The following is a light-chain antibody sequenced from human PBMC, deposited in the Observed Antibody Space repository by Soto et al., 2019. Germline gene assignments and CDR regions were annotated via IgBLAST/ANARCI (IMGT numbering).Light chain of an antibody. CDR3: QLYSRSPRQIT. CDR2: DIS. V-gene: IGKV3-20*01. CDR1: QSVGSSS. J-gene: IGKJ5*01. Sequence: EIVLTQSPDTLSLSPGERDTLSGRASQSVGSSSLGWYQQKPGQAPRLVIFDISNRATGIPDRFNGSGSGTDCTLTISRLEPEDFAVYYCQLYSRSPRQITFGLGTRLEIK.